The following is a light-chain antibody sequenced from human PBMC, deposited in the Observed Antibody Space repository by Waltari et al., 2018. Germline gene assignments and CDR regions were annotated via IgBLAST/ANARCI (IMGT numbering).Light chain of an antibody. CDR3: QSADSSGIYV. CDR1: ALAEHG. CDR2: KDM. Sequence: SYELTQPPSVSVSPGQTARITCSGPALAEHGGHWYQKRPGQAPVLVIYKDMERPSGIPERFSGSRSGKTVTLTISGVQAEDAADYYCQSADSSGIYVFGSGTQVTVL. V-gene: IGLV3-25*03. J-gene: IGLJ1*01.